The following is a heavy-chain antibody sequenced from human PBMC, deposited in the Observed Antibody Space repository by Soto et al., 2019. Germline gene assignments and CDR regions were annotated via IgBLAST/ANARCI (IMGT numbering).Heavy chain of an antibody. CDR1: GYTFTSYD. CDR2: MNPNSGNT. CDR3: VRGDGDYHDGNGYLGRH. Sequence: ASVKVSCKASGYTFTSYDINWVRQATGQGLEWMGWMNPNSGNTDYAQKFQGRVTMTRDESMSTAYMELSSLRSEDTAVYYCVRGDGDYHDGNGYLGRHWGQG. D-gene: IGHD5-18*01. V-gene: IGHV1-8*01. J-gene: IGHJ1*01.